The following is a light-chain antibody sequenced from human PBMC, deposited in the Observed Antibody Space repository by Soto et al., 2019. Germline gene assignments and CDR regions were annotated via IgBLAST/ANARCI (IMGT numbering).Light chain of an antibody. CDR2: DNS. Sequence: QSVLTQPPSVSGAPGQRVTISCTGSISNIGAGYDVHWYQHLPGTAPKLLIYDNSNRPSGVPDRFSGSKSGTSASLAITGLQAEDEADYYCQSYDSSLSVIYVFGTGTKVTVL. CDR1: ISNIGAGYD. CDR3: QSYDSSLSVIYV. V-gene: IGLV1-40*01. J-gene: IGLJ1*01.